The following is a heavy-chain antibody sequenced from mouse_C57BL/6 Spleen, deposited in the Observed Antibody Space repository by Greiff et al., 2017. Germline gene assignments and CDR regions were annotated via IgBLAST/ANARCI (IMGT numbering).Heavy chain of an antibody. V-gene: IGHV1-15*01. J-gene: IGHJ2*01. Sequence: QVQLKESGAELVRPGASVTLSCKASGYTFTDYEMHWVKQTPVHGLEWIGAIDPETGGTAYNQKFKGKAILTADKSSSTAYMELRSLTSEDSAVYYCTKAGYYVGCWGQGTTLTVSA. CDR2: IDPETGGT. D-gene: IGHD2-3*01. CDR3: TKAGYYVGC. CDR1: GYTFTDYE.